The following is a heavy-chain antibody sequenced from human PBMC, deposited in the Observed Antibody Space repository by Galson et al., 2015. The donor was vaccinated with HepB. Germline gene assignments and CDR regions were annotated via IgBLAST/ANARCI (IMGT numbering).Heavy chain of an antibody. D-gene: IGHD2-2*01. CDR1: GYTFTSYD. J-gene: IGHJ4*02. Sequence: SVKVSCKASGYTFTSYDINWVRQATGQGLEWMGWMNPNSGNTGYAQKFQGRVTMTRNTSINAAHMELSSLTSEDTAVYYCARGLEAQCSSSSCYWKNDYWGQGTLVTVSS. CDR2: MNPNSGNT. V-gene: IGHV1-8*01. CDR3: ARGLEAQCSSSSCYWKNDY.